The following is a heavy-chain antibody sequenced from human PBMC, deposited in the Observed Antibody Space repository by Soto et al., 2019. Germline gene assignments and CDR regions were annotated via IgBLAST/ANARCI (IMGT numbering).Heavy chain of an antibody. CDR1: GVSITPYF. D-gene: IGHD3-9*01. CDR3: ARHFDVDPSLDQYYFDL. CDR2: IYASGRT. V-gene: IGHV4-4*07. J-gene: IGHJ2*01. Sequence: QVQLQEAGPGLVKPSGTLSLTWPGPGVSITPYFLGLVRPAAGKAPEWVGHIYASGRTTYNPSLKSRVTMFVSQTQVSLRLTSVTAADTAVYYCARHFDVDPSLDQYYFDLWGRGALVTVSS.